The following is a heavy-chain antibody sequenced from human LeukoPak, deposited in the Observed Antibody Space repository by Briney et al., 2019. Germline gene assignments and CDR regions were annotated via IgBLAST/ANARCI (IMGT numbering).Heavy chain of an antibody. J-gene: IGHJ6*03. CDR3: ARAQRSVVVAATRLYYYYMDV. CDR2: IYYSGNT. D-gene: IGHD2-15*01. CDR1: GYSISSGYY. V-gene: IGHV4-61*01. Sequence: PSETLSLTCSVSGYSISSGYYWSWLRQSPGKGLEWIGFIYYSGNTNYNPSLKSRVTISVDTSKNQFSLKLTSVSAADTAVYYCARAQRSVVVAATRLYYYYMDVWGKGTTVTISS.